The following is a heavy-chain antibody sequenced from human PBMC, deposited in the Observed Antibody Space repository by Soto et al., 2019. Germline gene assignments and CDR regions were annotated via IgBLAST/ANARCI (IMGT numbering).Heavy chain of an antibody. CDR3: VRTARQGAVAPHWFDR. D-gene: IGHD2-21*02. V-gene: IGHV4-30-4*08. J-gene: IGHJ5*02. CDR2: VYYTGST. Sequence: SETLSLTCTVSGVVLGSDAYYWSWIRQAPGKGLEWIGYVYYTGSTYYNPSLMSRLTISVDTSKNQFSLKLTSVTAAETAVYYCVRTARQGAVAPHWFDRWGQGTQVTVSS. CDR1: GVVLGSDAYY.